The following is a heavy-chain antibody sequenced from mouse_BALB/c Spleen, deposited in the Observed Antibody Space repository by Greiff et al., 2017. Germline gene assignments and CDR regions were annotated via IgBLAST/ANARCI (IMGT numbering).Heavy chain of an antibody. CDR1: GYTFTSYW. Sequence: EVQLQQSGTVLARPGASVKMSCKASGYTFTSYWMHWVKQRPGQGLEWIGAIYPGNSDTSYNQKFKGKAKLTAVTSTSTAYMELSSLTNEDSAVYYCTRKRTGDWYFDVWGAGTTVTVSS. J-gene: IGHJ1*01. D-gene: IGHD4-1*01. V-gene: IGHV1-5*01. CDR2: IYPGNSDT. CDR3: TRKRTGDWYFDV.